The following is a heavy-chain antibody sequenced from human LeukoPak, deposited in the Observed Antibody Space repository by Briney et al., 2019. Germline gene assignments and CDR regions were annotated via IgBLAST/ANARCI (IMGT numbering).Heavy chain of an antibody. Sequence: TSETLSLTCTVSDDSISDYYRGWIRQPPGKGLEWIGYFHNSGTSTYNPSLKSRVTISADTSKNQFSLKLNSLTTADTAVYYCANPPWQIIVAGSMSDGDYWGQGTLVTVSS. J-gene: IGHJ4*02. CDR1: DDSISDYY. D-gene: IGHD6-19*01. V-gene: IGHV4-59*13. CDR3: ANPPWQIIVAGSMSDGDY. CDR2: FHNSGTS.